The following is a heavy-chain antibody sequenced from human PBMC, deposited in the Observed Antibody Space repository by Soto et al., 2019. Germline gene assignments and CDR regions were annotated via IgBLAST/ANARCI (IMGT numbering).Heavy chain of an antibody. V-gene: IGHV3-30*18. Sequence: GGSLRLSCAASGFTFSSYGMHWVRQAPGKGLEWVAVISYDGSNKYYADSVKGRFTISRDNSKNTLYLQMNSLRAEDTAVYYCAKVPKPYSSGWSKGFEFDYWGRGTLVTVSS. CDR3: AKVPKPYSSGWSKGFEFDY. J-gene: IGHJ4*02. D-gene: IGHD6-19*01. CDR2: ISYDGSNK. CDR1: GFTFSSYG.